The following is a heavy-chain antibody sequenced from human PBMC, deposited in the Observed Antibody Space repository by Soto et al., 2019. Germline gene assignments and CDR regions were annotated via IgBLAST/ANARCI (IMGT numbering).Heavy chain of an antibody. CDR1: GGSISSGGYY. CDR2: IYYSGST. CDR3: ARDAVPAARVKHLETDDAFDI. J-gene: IGHJ3*02. V-gene: IGHV4-31*03. D-gene: IGHD2-2*01. Sequence: QVQLQESGPGLVKPSQTLSLTCTVSGGSISSGGYYWSWIRQHPGKGLEWIGYIYYSGSTYYNPSLGSRVTISVDTSKNQFSLKLSSVTAADTAVYYCARDAVPAARVKHLETDDAFDIWGQGTMVTVSS.